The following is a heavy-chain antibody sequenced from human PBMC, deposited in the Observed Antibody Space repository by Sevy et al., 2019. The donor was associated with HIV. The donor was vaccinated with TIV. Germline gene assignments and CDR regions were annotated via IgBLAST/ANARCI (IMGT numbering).Heavy chain of an antibody. CDR3: AGTRSYYDSVDY. CDR2: IYYTGST. J-gene: IGHJ4*02. CDR1: GGSISYYY. Sequence: SQSFSLTCTVSGGSISYYYWSRIRQPPGKGLGWIGYIYYTGSTNYVPSLKSRVTISVDTSKNQFSLNLNSVTAADTAVYYCAGTRSYYDSVDYWGQGTLVTVSS. V-gene: IGHV4-59*01. D-gene: IGHD3-22*01.